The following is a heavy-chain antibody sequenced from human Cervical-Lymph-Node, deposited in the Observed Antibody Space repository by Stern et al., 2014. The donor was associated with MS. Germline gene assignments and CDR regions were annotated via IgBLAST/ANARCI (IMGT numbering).Heavy chain of an antibody. J-gene: IGHJ4*02. CDR2: ISYDGTDK. CDR3: AKDPAYSSGWYFDY. CDR1: GFSFSSFG. V-gene: IGHV3-30*18. Sequence: VQLVESGGGVVQPGGSLSLSCAAAGFSFSSFGMHWVRQAPGKGLEGVAFISYDGTDKFYGDSVKGRFAIARDNSRDTLYLHMNGLTTDDTALYHCAKDPAYSSGWYFDYWGQGALVTVS. D-gene: IGHD6-19*01.